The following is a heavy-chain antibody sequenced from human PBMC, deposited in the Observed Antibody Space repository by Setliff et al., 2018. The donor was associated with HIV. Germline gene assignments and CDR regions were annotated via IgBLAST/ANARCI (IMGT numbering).Heavy chain of an antibody. CDR1: GFTFSSSW. D-gene: IGHD6-6*01. J-gene: IGHJ6*02. V-gene: IGHV3-74*01. Sequence: GFTFSSSWMHWVRQALGKGLVWVSRINTDGSNTYYADSVKGRFTISRENAKNSLYLQMNNVRAGDTAVYYCTRELNGHTSSHYYFGLDVWGQGTTVTVSS. CDR3: TRELNGHTSSHYYFGLDV. CDR2: INTDGSNT.